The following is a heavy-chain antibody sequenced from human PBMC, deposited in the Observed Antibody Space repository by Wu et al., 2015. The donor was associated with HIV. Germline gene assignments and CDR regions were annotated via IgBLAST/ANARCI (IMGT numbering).Heavy chain of an antibody. Sequence: QVQLVQSGAEVKKPGSSVKVSCKASGGTFSSYAISWVRQAPGQGLEWMGGIIPIFGTANYAQKFQGRVTITTDESTSTAYMELSSLRSEDTAVYYCASCWGTYYYGSGSNGMDVWGQGDHGHRSP. CDR2: IIPIFGTA. CDR1: GGTFSSYA. D-gene: IGHD3-10*01. V-gene: IGHV1-69*05. CDR3: ASCWGTYYYGSGSNGMDV. J-gene: IGHJ6*02.